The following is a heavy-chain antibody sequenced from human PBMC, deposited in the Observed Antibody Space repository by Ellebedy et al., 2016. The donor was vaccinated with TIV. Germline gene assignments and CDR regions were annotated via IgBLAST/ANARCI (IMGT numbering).Heavy chain of an antibody. CDR1: GFTFSSYW. J-gene: IGHJ4*02. Sequence: PGGSLRLSCAVSGFTFSSYWIHWVCQAPGPGLVRVSRINTDGSSTTYADSVKGRFTISRDNAKNTLYLQMNSLRAEDTAVYYCARAYGGYNPLDYWGQGTLVTVSS. V-gene: IGHV3-74*01. CDR2: INTDGSST. D-gene: IGHD5-12*01. CDR3: ARAYGGYNPLDY.